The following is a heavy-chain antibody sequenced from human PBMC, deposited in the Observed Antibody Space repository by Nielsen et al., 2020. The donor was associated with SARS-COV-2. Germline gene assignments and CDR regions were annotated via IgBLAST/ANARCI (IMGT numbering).Heavy chain of an antibody. V-gene: IGHV4-4*02. Sequence: SETLSLTCAVSGGSVSSNNWWIWVRQPPGKGLEWIGEIYHTGSTNYNPSLKSRVTISVDMSENHFSLKLTSVTAADTAVYYCARVRPYYFDHWGQGTLVTVSS. CDR1: GGSVSSNNW. CDR2: IYHTGST. J-gene: IGHJ4*02. CDR3: ARVRPYYFDH.